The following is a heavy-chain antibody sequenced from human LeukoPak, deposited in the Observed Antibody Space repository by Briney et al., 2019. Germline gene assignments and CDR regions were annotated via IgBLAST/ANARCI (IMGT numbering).Heavy chain of an antibody. V-gene: IGHV3-23*01. J-gene: IGHJ5*02. Sequence: GGSLRLSCAASGLTFSSYAMSWVRQAPGKGLEWVSAISGSGGSTYYADSVKGRFTISRDNSKNTLYLQMNSLRAEDTAVYYCAKVGGSGSDGWFDPWGQGTLVTVSS. D-gene: IGHD3-10*01. CDR3: AKVGGSGSDGWFDP. CDR2: ISGSGGST. CDR1: GLTFSSYA.